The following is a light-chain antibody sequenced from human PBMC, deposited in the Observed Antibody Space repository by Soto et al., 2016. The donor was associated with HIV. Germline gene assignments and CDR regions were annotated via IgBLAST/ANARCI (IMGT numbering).Light chain of an antibody. J-gene: IGLJ3*02. V-gene: IGLV3-21*03. CDR2: DDD. CDR1: DIGSKS. Sequence: SYELPQPPSVSVAPGKTARITCGGNDIGSKSVHWYQQKPGQAPVLVVYDDDDRPSGIPRTILWLQLWEHGHLTISRVEIGDEADYYCQVWDSSSDHWVFGGGTKLTVL. CDR3: QVWDSSSDHWV.